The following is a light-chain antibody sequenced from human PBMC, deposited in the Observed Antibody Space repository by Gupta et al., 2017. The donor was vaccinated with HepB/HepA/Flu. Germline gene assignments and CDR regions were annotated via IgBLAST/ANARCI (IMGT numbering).Light chain of an antibody. CDR3: AAWDDSLNAVV. Sequence: SVLTQSPSASGPPGQRVTISCSESSSNIGSNTVSWYQQLPGTAPKLLIYNNDHRPSGVPDRFSGSKSGTSASLAISGLQSEDEADYYCAAWDDSLNAVVFGGGTKLTVL. J-gene: IGLJ2*01. CDR2: NND. V-gene: IGLV1-44*01. CDR1: SSNIGSNT.